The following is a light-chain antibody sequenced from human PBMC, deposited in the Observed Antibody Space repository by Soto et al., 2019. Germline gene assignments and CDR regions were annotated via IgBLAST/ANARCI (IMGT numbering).Light chain of an antibody. Sequence: DIQMTQSPSTLSASVGDRVTITCRAGQSISSWLAWYQQKPWKAPKLMIYDASSLESGFPSRFSGSGSGTEFTITINSLQTDDFATDYCQQSLTVGGGTKVAIK. CDR1: QSISSW. CDR2: DAS. J-gene: IGKJ4*01. CDR3: QQSLT. V-gene: IGKV1-5*01.